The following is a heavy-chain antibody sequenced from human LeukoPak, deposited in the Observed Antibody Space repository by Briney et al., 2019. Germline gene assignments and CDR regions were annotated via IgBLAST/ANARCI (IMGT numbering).Heavy chain of an antibody. CDR2: IGTAGDT. V-gene: IGHV3-13*01. J-gene: IGHJ4*02. CDR3: AREHCSSTSCYFDY. CDR1: GFTFSSYD. D-gene: IGHD2-2*01. Sequence: GSLRLSCAASGFTFSSYDMHWVRQATGKGLEWVSAIGTAGDTYYPSSVKGRFTISRENAKNSLYLQMNSLRAGDTAVYYCAREHCSSTSCYFDYWGQGTLVTVSS.